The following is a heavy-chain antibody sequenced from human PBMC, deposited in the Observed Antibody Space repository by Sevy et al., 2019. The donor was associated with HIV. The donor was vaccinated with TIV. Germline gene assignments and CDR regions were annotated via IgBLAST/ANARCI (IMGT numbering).Heavy chain of an antibody. CDR3: ANHPGSSIVATIFDY. CDR1: DDSISSNSYY. J-gene: IGHJ4*01. V-gene: IGHV4-39*01. Sequence: SETLSLTCTVSDDSISSNSYYWGWIRQPPGKGLEWIGSIYYSGSTYYNPSLKSRVTISVDTSKNQFSLKVSSLTAADTAVYYCANHPGSSIVATIFDYWGRGTLVTVSS. D-gene: IGHD5-12*01. CDR2: IYYSGST.